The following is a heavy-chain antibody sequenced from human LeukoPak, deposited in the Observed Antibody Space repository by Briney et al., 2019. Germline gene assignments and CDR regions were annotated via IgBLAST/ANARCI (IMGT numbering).Heavy chain of an antibody. Sequence: ASVKVSCKASGYTFTASYMHWVRQAPGQGLAWMGWINPNSGGTNYAQKFQGRVTMTRDTSISTAYMELSNLRSDDTAVYYGATGRGYNYGYESEDYYYMDVWGKGTTVTVSS. D-gene: IGHD5-18*01. CDR2: INPNSGGT. CDR3: ATGRGYNYGYESEDYYYMDV. J-gene: IGHJ6*03. V-gene: IGHV1-2*02. CDR1: GYTFTASY.